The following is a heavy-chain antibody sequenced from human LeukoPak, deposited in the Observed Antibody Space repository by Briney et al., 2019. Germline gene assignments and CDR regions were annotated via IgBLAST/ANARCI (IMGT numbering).Heavy chain of an antibody. CDR2: ISAYNGNT. CDR1: GHTFTNYG. Sequence: ASVKVSCKASGHTFTNYGISWVRQAPGQGLEWMGWISAYNGNTNYAQKLQGRVTMTTDTSTSTAYMELRSLRSDDTAVYYCASDRSGYEAFDISGQGTRVTVSP. J-gene: IGHJ3*02. V-gene: IGHV1-18*01. CDR3: ASDRSGYEAFDI. D-gene: IGHD1-26*01.